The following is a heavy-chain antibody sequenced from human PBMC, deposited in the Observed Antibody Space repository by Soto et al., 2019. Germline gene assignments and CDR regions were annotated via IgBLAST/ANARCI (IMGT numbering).Heavy chain of an antibody. V-gene: IGHV3-33*01. J-gene: IGHJ4*02. CDR1: GFAFSNYG. CDR3: ARDWWEEPAGKETVSQFDY. D-gene: IGHD6-13*01. Sequence: QVHLVESGGGVVQPGRSLTLSCTASGFAFSNYGIHWVRQAPGRGLEWVAVVWSDGTKKFYAGSVRGRFTISGDNSKNTTYLQMNSLRAEDTAVYYCARDWWEEPAGKETVSQFDYWGQGTLVTVSS. CDR2: VWSDGTKK.